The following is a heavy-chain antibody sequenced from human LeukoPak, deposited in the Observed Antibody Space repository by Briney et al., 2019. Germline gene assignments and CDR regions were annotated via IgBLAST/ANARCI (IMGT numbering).Heavy chain of an antibody. Sequence: GGSLRLSCAASGFTFNDYYMSWIRQAPGKGLEWVSYISSSGSTIYYADSVKGRFTISRDNAKNSLYLQMNSLRAEDTAVYYCARRELKEEYYYGSGSYFVDHFDYWGQGTLVTVSS. V-gene: IGHV3-11*01. CDR1: GFTFNDYY. CDR2: ISSSGSTI. J-gene: IGHJ4*02. CDR3: ARRELKEEYYYGSGSYFVDHFDY. D-gene: IGHD3-10*01.